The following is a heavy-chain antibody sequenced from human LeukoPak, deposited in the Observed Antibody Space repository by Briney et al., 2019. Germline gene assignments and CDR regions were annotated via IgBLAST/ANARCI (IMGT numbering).Heavy chain of an antibody. CDR3: AKDVYYDSSGLDFFDY. CDR2: ISGSGGST. Sequence: GGSLRLSCAASGFTFNNYAMTWVRQAPGKGLEWVSAISGSGGSTYYADSVKGRFTISRDNSMNTLYLQMNSLRAEDTAVYYCAKDVYYDSSGLDFFDYWGQGTLVTVSS. J-gene: IGHJ4*02. D-gene: IGHD3-22*01. V-gene: IGHV3-23*01. CDR1: GFTFNNYA.